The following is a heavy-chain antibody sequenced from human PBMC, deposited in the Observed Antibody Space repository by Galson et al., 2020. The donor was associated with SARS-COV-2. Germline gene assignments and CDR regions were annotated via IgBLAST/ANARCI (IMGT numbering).Heavy chain of an antibody. CDR2: INPNSGDT. D-gene: IGHD3-3*01. V-gene: IGHV1-2*06. CDR3: ATTVVLRFLEWLLPPSQSLDY. CDR1: GYTFSGHY. J-gene: IGHJ4*02. Sequence: ASVKVSCKASGYTFSGHYMHWVRLAPGQGLEWMGRINPNSGDTDVAQKFQGRVTMTEDTSTDTAYMELSSLRSEDTAVYYCATTVVLRFLEWLLPPSQSLDYWGQGTLVTVSS.